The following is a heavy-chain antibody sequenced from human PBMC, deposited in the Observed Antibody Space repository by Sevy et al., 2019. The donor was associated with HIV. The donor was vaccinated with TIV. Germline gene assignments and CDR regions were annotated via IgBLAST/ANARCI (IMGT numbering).Heavy chain of an antibody. J-gene: IGHJ4*02. D-gene: IGHD2-8*01. Sequence: GGSLRLSCAASGFTFNKYSMSWVRQPPGKGLEWVATLSFGCGEINYADSVKGRFTISRDISKNSFYLQMNNLRAEDTALYYCAREGCTKPHDYWGQGTLVTVSS. CDR2: LSFGCGEI. V-gene: IGHV3-23*01. CDR3: AREGCTKPHDY. CDR1: GFTFNKYS.